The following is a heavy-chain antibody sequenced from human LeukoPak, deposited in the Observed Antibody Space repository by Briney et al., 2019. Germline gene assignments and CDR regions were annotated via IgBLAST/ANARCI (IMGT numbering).Heavy chain of an antibody. J-gene: IGHJ6*03. CDR2: INHSGST. D-gene: IGHD5-12*01. V-gene: IGHV4-34*01. CDR3: ARGNNIVAIFSSYYYMYV. Sequence: SATLSLTCAVDGGSFSGYYWSWIRQPPGKGLEWIGEINHSGSTNYNPSLKSRVTISVDTSKNQFSLKLSSLTAAHTAVYYCARGNNIVAIFSSYYYMYVWVKGTTVTVSS. CDR1: GGSFSGYY.